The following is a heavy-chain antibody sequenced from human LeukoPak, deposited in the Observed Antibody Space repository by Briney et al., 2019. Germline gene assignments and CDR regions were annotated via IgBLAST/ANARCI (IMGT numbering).Heavy chain of an antibody. CDR1: GFPFSGYG. D-gene: IGHD1-1*01. Sequence: SGGSLRLSCTASGFPFSGYGMHWVRQAPGKGPEWVAVISSDGSKKDSADSVKGRFSISRDKSKNTLYLQMNSLRPEDTAVYYCATEYDNLDDYFDYWGQGTLVIVSS. CDR3: ATEYDNLDDYFDY. V-gene: IGHV3-30*03. J-gene: IGHJ4*02. CDR2: ISSDGSKK.